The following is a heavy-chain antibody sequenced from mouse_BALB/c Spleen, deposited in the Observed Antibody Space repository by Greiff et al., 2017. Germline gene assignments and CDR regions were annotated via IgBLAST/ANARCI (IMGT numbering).Heavy chain of an antibody. D-gene: IGHD1-2*01. CDR3: ARSNGYVPAWFAY. V-gene: IGHV1-7*01. CDR2: INPSTGYT. J-gene: IGHJ3*01. Sequence: QVHVKQSGAELAKPGASVKMSCKASGYTFTSYWMHWVKQRPGQGLEWIGYINPSTGYTEYNQKFKDKATLTADKSSSTAYMQLSSLTSEDSAVYYCARSNGYVPAWFAYWGQGTLVTVSA. CDR1: GYTFTSYW.